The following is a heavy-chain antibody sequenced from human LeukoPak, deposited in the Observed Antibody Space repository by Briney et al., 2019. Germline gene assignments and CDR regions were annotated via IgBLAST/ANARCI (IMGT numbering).Heavy chain of an antibody. J-gene: IGHJ4*02. CDR2: IIPIFGTA. CDR1: GGTFISYA. D-gene: IGHD5-18*01. V-gene: IGHV1-69*05. Sequence: GASVKVSSKASGGTFISYAISWGRRDPGQGVEWRGGIIPIFGTANYSQKVKGRVKITTDESTSTAYMALSSLRSEDTAVYYCASGTGYSYGYSGSRAYYFDCWGQGTLVTVSS. CDR3: ASGTGYSYGYSGSRAYYFDC.